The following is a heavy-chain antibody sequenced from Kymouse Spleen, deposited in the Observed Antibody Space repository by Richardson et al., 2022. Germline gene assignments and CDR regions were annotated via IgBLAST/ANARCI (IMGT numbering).Heavy chain of an antibody. CDR2: INHSGST. V-gene: IGHV4-34*01. Sequence: QVQLQQWGAGLLKPSETLSLTCAVYGGSFSGYYWSWIRQPPGKGLEWIGEINHSGSTNYNPSLKSRVTISVDTSKNQFSLKLSSVTAADTAVYYCAREGGYSGYDLNWFDPWGQGTLVTVSS. D-gene: IGHD5-12*01. CDR1: GGSFSGYY. CDR3: AREGGYSGYDLNWFDP. J-gene: IGHJ5*02.